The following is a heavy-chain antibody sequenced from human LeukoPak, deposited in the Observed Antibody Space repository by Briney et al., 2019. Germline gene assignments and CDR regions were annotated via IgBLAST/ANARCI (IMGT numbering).Heavy chain of an antibody. V-gene: IGHV1-18*01. Sequence: ASVKVSRKASGYTLTSYGISSVRAAPGQGLERVGWICVYIGETNTAQTLQGRVTMTTDTSTRTAYMELRSLRSDDTAVYYYARAFDPGYGSGSYAPAYYYFYGMDVWGKGTTVTVSS. J-gene: IGHJ6*04. D-gene: IGHD3-10*01. CDR3: ARAFDPGYGSGSYAPAYYYFYGMDV. CDR1: GYTLTSYG. CDR2: ICVYIGET.